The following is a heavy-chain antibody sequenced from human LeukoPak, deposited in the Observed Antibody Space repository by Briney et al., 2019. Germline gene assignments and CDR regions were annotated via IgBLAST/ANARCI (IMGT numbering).Heavy chain of an antibody. CDR1: GGSIRSVGYY. CDR2: IYYSGSS. V-gene: IGHV4-31*03. CDR3: ARGLLPVSNWYFDL. J-gene: IGHJ2*01. Sequence: SETLSLTCTLSGGSIRSVGYYWSWIRQRPGKGLEWIGYIYYSGSSYCDPSLKSRVTISIDTSKNQFSLKLSSVTAADAAVYYCARGLLPVSNWYFDLWGRGTLVTVSS. D-gene: IGHD1-14*01.